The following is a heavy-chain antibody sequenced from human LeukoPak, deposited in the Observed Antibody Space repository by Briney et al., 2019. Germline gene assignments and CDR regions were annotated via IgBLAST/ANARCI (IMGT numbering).Heavy chain of an antibody. V-gene: IGHV6-1*01. D-gene: IGHD6-13*01. CDR3: ASFSSSWQAFDY. Sequence: SQTLSLTCAISGDSVSSSSNAWNWIRQSPSRGLEWLGRTYYRSKWYNDYAISVKGRITINPDTSKDQFSLQLNSVTPEDTAVYYCASFSSSWQAFDYWGQGTLVTVSS. J-gene: IGHJ4*02. CDR2: TYYRSKWYN. CDR1: GDSVSSSSNA.